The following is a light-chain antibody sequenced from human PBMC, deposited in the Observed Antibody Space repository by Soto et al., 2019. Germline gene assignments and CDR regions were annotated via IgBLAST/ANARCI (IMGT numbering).Light chain of an antibody. CDR2: EVS. Sequence: VLPQPASVSGSPGQTITISCTGTSSDVGGYNYVSWYQQHPGKAHKLMIYEVSNRPSGVSNRFSGSKSGHTASLTISGLQSEHEADYFCPSYTSSTTLDVSEPGSRVTVL. CDR1: SSDVGGYNY. J-gene: IGLJ1*01. V-gene: IGLV2-14*01. CDR3: PSYTSSTTLDV.